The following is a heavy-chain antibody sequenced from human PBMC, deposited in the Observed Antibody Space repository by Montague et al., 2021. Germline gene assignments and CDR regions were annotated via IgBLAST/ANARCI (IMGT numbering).Heavy chain of an antibody. V-gene: IGHV3-23*01. CDR2: ISPSSDT. Sequence: SLRLSCAASGFTFGGYSTAWVRQAPGRGLEWVSFISPSSDTFYAESVKGRFIVSRDNSNNALYLHLNSLRGEDSAIYYCVKTSSGTYDSWGPGTLVTVSS. J-gene: IGHJ5*01. CDR1: GFTFGGYS. D-gene: IGHD1-26*01. CDR3: VKTSSGTYDS.